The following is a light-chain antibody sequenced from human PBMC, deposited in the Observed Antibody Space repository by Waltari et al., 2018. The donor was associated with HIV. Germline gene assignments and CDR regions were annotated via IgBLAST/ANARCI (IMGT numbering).Light chain of an antibody. CDR3: QQYNNWPYT. CDR2: SAS. Sequence: EIVMTQSPAALSVSPGERATLSCRASQGVNIKLAWYQQKPGQAPRLLIYSASTRATGIPARFSGSGSGTEFTLTITSLQSEDFTIYYCQQYNNWPYTFGQGTKLEI. J-gene: IGKJ2*01. CDR1: QGVNIK. V-gene: IGKV3-15*01.